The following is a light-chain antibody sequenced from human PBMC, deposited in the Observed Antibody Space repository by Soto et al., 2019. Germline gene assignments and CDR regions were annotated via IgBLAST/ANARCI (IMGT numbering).Light chain of an antibody. J-gene: IGKJ1*01. Sequence: EIVLTQSPGTLSLSPGERATLSCRASQSVSSSYLAWYQQKPGQAHRPLIYGASSRAIGIPDRFSGSGSGTDFTLTISRLEPEDFAVYYCQQYCSSPWTFSQGTKVEIK. CDR1: QSVSSSY. CDR2: GAS. V-gene: IGKV3-20*01. CDR3: QQYCSSPWT.